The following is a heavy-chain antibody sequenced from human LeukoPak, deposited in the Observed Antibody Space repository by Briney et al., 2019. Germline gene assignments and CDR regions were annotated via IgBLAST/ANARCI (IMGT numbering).Heavy chain of an antibody. CDR1: GFTFSSYA. D-gene: IGHD5-24*01. CDR2: IKQDGSEK. Sequence: GGSLRLSCAASGFTFSSYAMSWVRQAPGKGLEWVANIKQDGSEKYYVDSVKGRFTISRDNAKNSLYLQMNSLRAEDTAVYYCARDLDGNYFDYWGQGTLVTVSS. V-gene: IGHV3-7*01. J-gene: IGHJ4*02. CDR3: ARDLDGNYFDY.